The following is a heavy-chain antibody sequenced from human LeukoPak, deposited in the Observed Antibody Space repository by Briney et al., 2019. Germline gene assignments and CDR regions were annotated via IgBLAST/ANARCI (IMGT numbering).Heavy chain of an antibody. V-gene: IGHV6-1*01. CDR3: ARFSWEPTGVCFDY. Sequence: SQALSLTCAISGDSVSSNSAAWNWIRQSPSRGLEWLGRTYYRSKWYNDYAVSVKSRITINPDKSKNQFTLQLNSVTPEDTAVYYCARFSWEPTGVCFDYWGQGTLVTVSS. D-gene: IGHD1-26*01. J-gene: IGHJ4*02. CDR1: GDSVSSNSAA. CDR2: TYYRSKWYN.